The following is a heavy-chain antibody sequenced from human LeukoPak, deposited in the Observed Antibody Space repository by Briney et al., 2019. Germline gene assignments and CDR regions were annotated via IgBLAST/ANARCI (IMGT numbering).Heavy chain of an antibody. V-gene: IGHV3-35*01. Sequence: GGSLRLSCAASGIIFSKSDMNWVRQAPGKRLEWVSGVSWSGSRTHYADSVKGRITISRDNSKNTVYLQMNSLRAEDTAVYYCAKGPRYNILTGFKIAEKNFDYWGQGTLVTVSS. CDR3: AKGPRYNILTGFKIAEKNFDY. CDR2: VSWSGSRT. D-gene: IGHD3-9*01. CDR1: GIIFSKSD. J-gene: IGHJ4*02.